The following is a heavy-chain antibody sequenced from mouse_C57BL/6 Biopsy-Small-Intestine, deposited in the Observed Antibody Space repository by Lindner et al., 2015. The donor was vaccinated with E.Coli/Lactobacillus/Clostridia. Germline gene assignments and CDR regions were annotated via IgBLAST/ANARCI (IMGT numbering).Heavy chain of an antibody. CDR2: ISSASTTI. J-gene: IGHJ4*01. CDR3: ARPHYYAMDY. CDR1: GFTFSDSG. Sequence: VQLQESGGGLVKPGGSLKLSCAASGFTFSDSGMHWVRQAPEKGLEWVAYISSASTTIYYADTVKGRFTISRDNAKNTQFLQMTSLRSEDTAMYYCARPHYYAMDYWGQGTSVTVSS. V-gene: IGHV5-17*01.